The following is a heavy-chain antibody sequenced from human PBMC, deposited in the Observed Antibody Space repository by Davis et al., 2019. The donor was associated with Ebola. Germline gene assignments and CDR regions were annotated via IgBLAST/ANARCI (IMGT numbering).Heavy chain of an antibody. Sequence: ASVKVSCKASGGTFSSYSISWVRQAPGQGLEWMGWISAYNGNTNYAQKLQGRVTMTTDTSTSTAYMELSSLRSEDTAVYFCARDSSGVVGANDFDYWGQGTLVTVSS. CDR3: ARDSSGVVGANDFDY. J-gene: IGHJ4*02. CDR1: GGTFSSYS. CDR2: ISAYNGNT. D-gene: IGHD1-26*01. V-gene: IGHV1-18*01.